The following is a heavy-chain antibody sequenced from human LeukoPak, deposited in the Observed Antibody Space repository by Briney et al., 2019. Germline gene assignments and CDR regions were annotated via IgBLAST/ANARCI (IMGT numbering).Heavy chain of an antibody. CDR1: GFTFSNAW. CDR3: TTDRSELGYSYGIYYYYGMDV. CDR2: IKSKTDGGTT. J-gene: IGHJ6*02. Sequence: GGSLRLSCAASGFTFSNAWMSWVRQAPGKGLEWVGRIKSKTDGGTTDYAAPVKGRFTISRDDSKNTLYLQMNSLKTEDTAVYYCTTDRSELGYSYGIYYYYGMDVWGQGTTVTVSS. D-gene: IGHD5-18*01. V-gene: IGHV3-15*01.